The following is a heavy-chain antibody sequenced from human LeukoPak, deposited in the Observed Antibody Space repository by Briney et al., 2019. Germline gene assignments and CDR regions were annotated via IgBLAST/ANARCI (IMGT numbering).Heavy chain of an antibody. Sequence: SETLSLTCAVYGGSFSGYYWSWIRQPPGKGLEWIREINHSGSTNYNPSLKSRVTISVDTSKNQFSLTLNSVTGADTAVYYCARDAVTTRGWFDPWGQGTLVTVSS. CDR1: GGSFSGYY. D-gene: IGHD4-17*01. CDR3: ARDAVTTRGWFDP. CDR2: INHSGST. V-gene: IGHV4-34*01. J-gene: IGHJ5*02.